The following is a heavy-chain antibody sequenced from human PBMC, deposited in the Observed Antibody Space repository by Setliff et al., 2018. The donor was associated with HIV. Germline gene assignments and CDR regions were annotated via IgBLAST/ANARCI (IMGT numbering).Heavy chain of an antibody. CDR3: ARGPLYGYDRGYFDY. Sequence: ASVKVSCKASGGTFSSYAISWVRQAPGQGLEWMGGIIPIFGTANYAQKFQGRVTITTDESTSTAYMELSSLRSEDTALYYCARGPLYGYDRGYFDYWGQGTLVTVSS. J-gene: IGHJ4*02. CDR1: GGTFSSYA. D-gene: IGHD5-12*01. CDR2: IIPIFGTA. V-gene: IGHV1-69*05.